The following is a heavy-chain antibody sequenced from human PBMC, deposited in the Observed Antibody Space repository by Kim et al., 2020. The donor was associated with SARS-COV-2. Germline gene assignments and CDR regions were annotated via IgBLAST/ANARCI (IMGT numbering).Heavy chain of an antibody. Sequence: GGSLRLSCAASGFTFDDYAMHWVRQAPGKGLEWVSLITGDGSSTYYGDSVKGRFTISRDNNKNSLYLHMSSLRAEDTAFYYCAKGSFPDFDYWGQGTLVT. CDR1: GFTFDDYA. CDR3: AKGSFPDFDY. V-gene: IGHV3-43*02. J-gene: IGHJ4*02. CDR2: ITGDGSST.